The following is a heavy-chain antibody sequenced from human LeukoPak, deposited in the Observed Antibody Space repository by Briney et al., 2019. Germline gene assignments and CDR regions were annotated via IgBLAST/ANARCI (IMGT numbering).Heavy chain of an antibody. V-gene: IGHV3-7*02. CDR3: ARIYYDSSGYRLFDY. J-gene: IGHJ4*02. Sequence: GGSLRLSCAASGFTFSTYWMSWVRQAPGKGLEWVANINEDGSEKYYVDSVKGRFTISRDNAKNSLYLQMNSLRAEDTALYYCARIYYDSSGYRLFDYWGQGTLVTVSS. CDR2: INEDGSEK. D-gene: IGHD3-22*01. CDR1: GFTFSTYW.